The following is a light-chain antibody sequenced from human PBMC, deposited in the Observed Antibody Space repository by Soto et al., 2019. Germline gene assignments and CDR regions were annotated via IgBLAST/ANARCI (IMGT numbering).Light chain of an antibody. V-gene: IGLV2-14*01. CDR3: AAWDDSLNGYV. J-gene: IGLJ1*01. Sequence: QSALTQPASVSGSPGQSITISCTGTSSDVGGYNYVSWYQQHPGKAPKLLIYNNNQRPSGVPDRFSGSKSGASGFLAISGLQSGDAADYYCAAWDDSLNGYVFGSGTKLTVL. CDR1: SSDVGGYNY. CDR2: NNN.